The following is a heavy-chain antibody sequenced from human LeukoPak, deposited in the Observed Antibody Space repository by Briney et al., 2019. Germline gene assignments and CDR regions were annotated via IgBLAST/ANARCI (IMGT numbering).Heavy chain of an antibody. V-gene: IGHV3-23*01. Sequence: GGSLRLSCAASGFPFSSYAMSWVRQAPGRGLEWVSGITSSGGSTYHADSVKGRFTISRDNSKNTLFLQMSSLRAEDSAIFYCAKGSASGRPYYFDYWGQGILVTVSS. CDR1: GFPFSSYA. D-gene: IGHD2-15*01. CDR3: AKGSASGRPYYFDY. CDR2: ITSSGGST. J-gene: IGHJ4*02.